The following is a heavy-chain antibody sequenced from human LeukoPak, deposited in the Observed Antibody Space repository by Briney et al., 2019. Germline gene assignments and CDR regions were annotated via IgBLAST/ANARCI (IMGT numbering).Heavy chain of an antibody. D-gene: IGHD3-3*01. CDR3: ARGGLNYDLWSGYYSAFDI. V-gene: IGHV4-30-4*08. Sequence: SQTLSLTCTVSGGSISSGDYYWSWIRQPPGKGLEWIGYIYYSGSTYYNPSLKSRVTISVDTSKNQFSLKLSSVTAADTAVYYCARGGLNYDLWSGYYSAFDIWGQGTMVTVSS. CDR1: GGSISSGDYY. J-gene: IGHJ3*02. CDR2: IYYSGST.